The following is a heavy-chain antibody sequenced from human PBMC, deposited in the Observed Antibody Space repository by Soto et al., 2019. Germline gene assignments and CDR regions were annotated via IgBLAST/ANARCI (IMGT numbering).Heavy chain of an antibody. CDR1: GFTFSSYA. CDR2: ISGSGGST. D-gene: IGHD1-20*01. CDR3: AKEPASVTVKYYYYYGRDV. J-gene: IGHJ6*02. V-gene: IGHV3-23*01. Sequence: PGGSLRLSCAASGFTFSSYAMSWVRQAPGKGLEWVSAISGSGGSTYYADSVKGRFTISRDNSKNTLYLQRNSLSAEDTAVYYCAKEPASVTVKYYYYYGRDVWGQGTTFTVSS.